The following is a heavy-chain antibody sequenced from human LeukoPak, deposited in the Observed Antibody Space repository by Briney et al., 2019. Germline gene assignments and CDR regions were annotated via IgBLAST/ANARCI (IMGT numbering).Heavy chain of an antibody. CDR2: IYHSGST. V-gene: IGHV4-4*02. D-gene: IGHD4-17*01. J-gene: IGHJ4*02. CDR3: ARVNDYGDYGWYFDY. CDR1: GGSISSSNW. Sequence: PSETLSLTCAVSGGSISSSNWWSWVRQPPGKGLEWIGEIYHSGSTNYNPSLKSRVTISVDKSKNQFSLKLSSVTAADTAVYYCARVNDYGDYGWYFDYWGQGTLVTVSS.